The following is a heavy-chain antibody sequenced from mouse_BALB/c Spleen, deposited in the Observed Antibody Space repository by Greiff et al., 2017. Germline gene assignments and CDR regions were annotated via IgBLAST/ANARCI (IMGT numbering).Heavy chain of an antibody. CDR3: ARGQDYGSSFDY. J-gene: IGHJ2*01. V-gene: IGHV2-9*02. Sequence: VQLQQSGPGLVAPSPSLSITCTVSGFSLTSYGVHWVRQPPGKGLEWLGVICAGGSTNYNSALMSRLSISKDNSKSQVFLKMNSLQTDDTAMYYCARGQDYGSSFDYWGQGTTLTVSS. CDR1: GFSLTSYG. D-gene: IGHD1-1*01. CDR2: ICAGGST.